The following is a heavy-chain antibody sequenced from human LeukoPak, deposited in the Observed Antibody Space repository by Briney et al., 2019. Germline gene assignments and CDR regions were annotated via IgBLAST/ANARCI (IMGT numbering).Heavy chain of an antibody. CDR2: IIPIFGTA. V-gene: IGHV1-69*01. J-gene: IGHJ4*02. D-gene: IGHD3-10*01. CDR3: ARSHYYGSGMSSDY. CDR1: GGTFSSYA. Sequence: GASVKVSCKASGGTFSSYAISWVRQAPGHGLEWMGGIIPIFGTANYAQKFQGRVTITADESTSTAYMELSSLRSEDTAVYYCARSHYYGSGMSSDYWGQGTLVTVSS.